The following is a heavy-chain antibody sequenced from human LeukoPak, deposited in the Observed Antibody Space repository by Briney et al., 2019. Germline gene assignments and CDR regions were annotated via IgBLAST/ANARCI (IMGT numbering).Heavy chain of an antibody. CDR2: INHSGST. CDR3: ARGLYRHSSSWYLIGSYYFDY. J-gene: IGHJ4*02. D-gene: IGHD6-13*01. V-gene: IGHV4-34*01. CDR1: GGSFSGYY. Sequence: SETLSLTCAVYGGSFSGYYWSWIRQPPGKGLEWIGEINHSGSTNYNPSLKSRVTISVDTSKNQFSLKLSSVTAADTAVYYCARGLYRHSSSWYLIGSYYFDYWGQGTLVTVSS.